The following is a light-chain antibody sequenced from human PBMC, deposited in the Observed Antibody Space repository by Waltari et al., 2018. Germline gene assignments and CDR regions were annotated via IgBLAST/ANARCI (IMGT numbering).Light chain of an antibody. J-gene: IGLJ3*02. CDR3: AAWDDSLNGWV. CDR2: NNN. Sequence: QSVLSQPPSVIGTPGQGVTISCSGSSSNIGINPLTWYQQPPGTAPKLLIYNNNQRPSGVPDRFSGSKSGTSASLAISGLRSEDEADYYCAAWDDSLNGWVFGGGTKLTVL. CDR1: SSNIGINP. V-gene: IGLV1-44*01.